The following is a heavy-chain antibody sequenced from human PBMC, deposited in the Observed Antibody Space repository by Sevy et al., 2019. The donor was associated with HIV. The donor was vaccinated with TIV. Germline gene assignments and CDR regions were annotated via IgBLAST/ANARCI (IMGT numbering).Heavy chain of an antibody. D-gene: IGHD3-22*01. V-gene: IGHV3-53*01. CDR2: IYAGGST. CDR1: GFTVSSNY. CDR3: ATHASDYDSTGYLERDAFDI. J-gene: IGHJ3*02. Sequence: GGSLRLSCAASGFTVSSNYMSWVRQAPGKGLEWVSVIYAGGSTYYADSVKGRFTISRDNSKNTLYLQMNSLRAEDTAVYYCATHASDYDSTGYLERDAFDIWGQETMVTVSS.